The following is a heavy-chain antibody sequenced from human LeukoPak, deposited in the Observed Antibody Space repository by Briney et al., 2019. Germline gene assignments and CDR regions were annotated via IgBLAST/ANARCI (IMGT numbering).Heavy chain of an antibody. V-gene: IGHV4-39*07. Sequence: SETLSLTCTVSGGSISSSSYYWGWIRQPPGKGLEWIGSIYYSGSTYYNPSLKSRVTISVDTSKNQFSLKLSSVTAADTAVYYCARVPPYGDYDFDYWGQGTLVTVSS. CDR3: ARVPPYGDYDFDY. CDR1: GGSISSSSYY. J-gene: IGHJ4*02. D-gene: IGHD4-17*01. CDR2: IYYSGST.